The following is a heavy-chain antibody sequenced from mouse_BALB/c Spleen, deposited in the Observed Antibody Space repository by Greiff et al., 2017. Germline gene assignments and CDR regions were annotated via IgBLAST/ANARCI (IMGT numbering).Heavy chain of an antibody. CDR2: INPSNGRT. CDR3: ARGGGNSFDY. V-gene: IGHV1S81*02. J-gene: IGHJ2*01. Sequence: QVQLQQPGAELVKPGASVKLSCKASGYTFTSYWMHWVKQRPGQGLEWIGEINPSNGRTNYNEKFKSKATLTVDKSSSTAYMQLSSLTSEDSAVYYCARGGGNSFDYWGQGTTLTVSS. CDR1: GYTFTSYW.